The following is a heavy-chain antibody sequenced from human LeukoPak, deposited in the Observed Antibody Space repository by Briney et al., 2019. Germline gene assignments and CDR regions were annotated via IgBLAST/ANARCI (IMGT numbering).Heavy chain of an antibody. V-gene: IGHV1-18*01. D-gene: IGHD2-21*02. J-gene: IGHJ4*02. CDR2: ISAYNGNT. Sequence: GASVKVSCKASGYTFTSYGISWVRQAPGQGLEWMRWISAYNGNTNYAQKLQGRVTMTTDTSTSTAYMELRSLRSDDTAVYYCARFPIVVVTAIPEFDYWGQGTLVTVSS. CDR3: ARFPIVVVTAIPEFDY. CDR1: GYTFTSYG.